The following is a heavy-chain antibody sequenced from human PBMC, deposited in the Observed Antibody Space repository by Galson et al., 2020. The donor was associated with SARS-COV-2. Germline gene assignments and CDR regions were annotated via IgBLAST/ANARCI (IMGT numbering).Heavy chain of an antibody. J-gene: IGHJ3*02. CDR3: ARSLTDGAFDI. CDR1: GYSFTTYY. CDR2: INPSSGST. Sequence: ASVKVSCKASGYSFTTYYMHWVRQAPGQGLEWMGVINPSSGSTTYAQKFQGRVTLTRDTSTSTPYMELSSLRSEDTAVFYCARSLTDGAFDIWGQGTMVTVSS. D-gene: IGHD3-16*01. V-gene: IGHV1-46*01.